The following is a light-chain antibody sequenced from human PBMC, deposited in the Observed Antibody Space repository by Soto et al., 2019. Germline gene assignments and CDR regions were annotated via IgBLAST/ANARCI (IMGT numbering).Light chain of an antibody. CDR1: QNINNY. V-gene: IGKV1-39*01. CDR3: QQSYSTPLT. Sequence: DIQMTQSPSSLSASVGDRVTITCRASQNINNYLNWYQQKPGKAPNLLIYSTSNLQSGVPSRFSGSGSGTDFTLTISSLQTEDFASYYCQQSYSTPLTFGGGTKVDIK. CDR2: STS. J-gene: IGKJ4*01.